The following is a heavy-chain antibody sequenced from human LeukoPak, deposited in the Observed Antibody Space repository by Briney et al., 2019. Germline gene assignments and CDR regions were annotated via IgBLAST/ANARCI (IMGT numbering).Heavy chain of an antibody. CDR3: TRGTSVVAGIDF. CDR1: GFIFSTYW. J-gene: IGHJ4*02. D-gene: IGHD6-19*01. Sequence: GGSLRLSCGASGFIFSTYWMHWVRQAPGKGLEWVSHIDSEGISATYGDPAKGRFIMYRDNAKNTVYLQMNSLRAEDTGVYYCTRGTSVVAGIDFWGQGTLVTVSS. V-gene: IGHV3-74*01. CDR2: IDSEGISA.